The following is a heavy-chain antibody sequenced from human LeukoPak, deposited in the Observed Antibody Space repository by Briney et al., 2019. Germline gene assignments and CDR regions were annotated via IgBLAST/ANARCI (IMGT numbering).Heavy chain of an antibody. D-gene: IGHD6-19*01. CDR3: AHSSGWYQGVDY. J-gene: IGHJ4*02. CDR2: IYTSGST. Sequence: SGTLSLTCTVSGGSISSYYWSWIRQPAGKGLEWIGRIYTSGSTNYNPSLKSRVTMSVDTSKNQFSLNLSSVTAADTAVYYCAHSSGWYQGVDYWGQGTLVTVSS. V-gene: IGHV4-4*07. CDR1: GGSISSYY.